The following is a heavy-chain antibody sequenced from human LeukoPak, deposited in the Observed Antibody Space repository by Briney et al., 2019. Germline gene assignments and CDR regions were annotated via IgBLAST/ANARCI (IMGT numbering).Heavy chain of an antibody. V-gene: IGHV2-5*02. D-gene: IGHD3-10*01. CDR2: IYWDDDK. CDR1: GFSLSATGVG. J-gene: IGHJ4*02. Sequence: SGPTLVKPTQTLTLTCTFSGFSLSATGVGVGWIRQPPGKALEWLALIYWDDDKRYSPSLKNRLTITKDTSKNQVVLTLTNMDPVDTATYYCVHTLEISFGFDSWGQGTLVTVSS. CDR3: VHTLEISFGFDS.